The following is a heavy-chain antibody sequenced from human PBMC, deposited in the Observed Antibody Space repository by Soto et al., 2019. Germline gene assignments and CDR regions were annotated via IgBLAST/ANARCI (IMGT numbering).Heavy chain of an antibody. D-gene: IGHD3-10*01. J-gene: IGHJ6*02. CDR2: IWYDGSNK. CDR1: GFTFSSYG. CDR3: ARDTARAMVRIYYGMDV. V-gene: IGHV3-33*01. Sequence: VQLVESGGGVVQPGRSLRLSCAASGFTFSSYGMHWVRQAPGKGREWVAVIWYDGSNKYYADSVKGRFTISRDNSKNTLYLQMNSLRAEDTAVYYCARDTARAMVRIYYGMDVWGQGTTVTVSS.